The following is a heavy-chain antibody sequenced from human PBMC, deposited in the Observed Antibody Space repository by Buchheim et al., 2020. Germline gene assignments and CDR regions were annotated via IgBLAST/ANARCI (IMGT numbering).Heavy chain of an antibody. CDR2: INHSGST. CDR1: GGSFSGYY. V-gene: IGHV4-34*01. CDR3: ARGKVLRNGDYGY. Sequence: QVQLQQWGAGLLKPSETLSLTCAVYGGSFSGYYWSWIRQPPGKGLEWIGEINHSGSTNYNPSLKSRVTISVDTSKNQFSLKLSSVTAADTAVYYCARGKVLRNGDYGYWGQGTL. D-gene: IGHD4-17*01. J-gene: IGHJ4*02.